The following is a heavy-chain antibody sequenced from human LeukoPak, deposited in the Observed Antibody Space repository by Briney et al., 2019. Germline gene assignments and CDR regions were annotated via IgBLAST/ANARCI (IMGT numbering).Heavy chain of an antibody. CDR3: ARLGLRYFDGLLAYFDY. V-gene: IGHV5-51*01. J-gene: IGHJ4*02. CDR2: IYPGDSDT. Sequence: GESLKISCKGSGYSFTSYWIGWVRQMPGKGLEWMGIIYPGDSDTRYSPSFQGQVTISADKSNSTAYLQWSSLKASDTAMYYCARLGLRYFDGLLAYFDYWGQGTLVTVSS. CDR1: GYSFTSYW. D-gene: IGHD3-9*01.